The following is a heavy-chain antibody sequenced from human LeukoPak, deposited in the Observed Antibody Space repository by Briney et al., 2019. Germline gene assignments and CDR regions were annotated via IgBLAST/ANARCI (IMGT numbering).Heavy chain of an antibody. CDR2: ISSSSSYI. D-gene: IGHD3-10*01. CDR3: ARTHGELDRPYYYYYMDV. Sequence: PGGSLRLSCAASGFTFSSYSMNWVRQAPGKGLEWVSSISSSSSYIYYADSVKGRFTISRDNAKNSLYLQMNSLRAEDTAVYYCARTHGELDRPYYYYYMDVWGKGTTVTVSS. CDR1: GFTFSSYS. V-gene: IGHV3-21*01. J-gene: IGHJ6*03.